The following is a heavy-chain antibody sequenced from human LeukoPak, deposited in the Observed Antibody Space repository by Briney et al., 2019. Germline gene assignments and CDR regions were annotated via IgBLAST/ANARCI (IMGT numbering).Heavy chain of an antibody. D-gene: IGHD2-15*01. V-gene: IGHV1-69*04. CDR3: ARDNCSGGSCYFPDAFDI. Sequence: SVKVSCKASGGTFSSYAISWVRQAPGQGLEWMGRIIPILGIANYAQKFQGRVTITADKSTSTAYMELSSLRSEDTAVYYCARDNCSGGSCYFPDAFDIWGQGTMVTVSS. CDR2: IIPILGIA. J-gene: IGHJ3*02. CDR1: GGTFSSYA.